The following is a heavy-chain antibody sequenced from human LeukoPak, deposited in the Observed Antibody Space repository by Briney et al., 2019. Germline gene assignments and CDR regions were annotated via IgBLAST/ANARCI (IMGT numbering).Heavy chain of an antibody. J-gene: IGHJ5*02. D-gene: IGHD1-26*01. CDR2: IYHSGST. CDR1: GYSISSGYY. Sequence: SETLSLTCTVSGYSISSGYYWGWIRQPPGKELEWIGSIYHSGSTYYNPSLKSRVTISVDTSKNQFSLKLSSVTAADTAVYYCARDNGGYSGSYYDPRDNWFDPWGQGTLVTVSS. CDR3: ARDNGGYSGSYYDPRDNWFDP. V-gene: IGHV4-38-2*02.